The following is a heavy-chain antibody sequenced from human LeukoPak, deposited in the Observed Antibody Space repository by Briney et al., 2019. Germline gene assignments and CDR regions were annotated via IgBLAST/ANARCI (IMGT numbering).Heavy chain of an antibody. CDR3: ARVRDRIVGAIDY. V-gene: IGHV3-21*01. J-gene: IGHJ4*02. CDR2: ISSGSGYI. Sequence: GGSLRLSCAASGFTFSTYSMNWVRQAPGKGLEWVSSISSGSGYIYYADSVTGRFTTSRDNAKNSLYLQMNSLRAEDTAVYYCARVRDRIVGAIDYWGQGTLVTVSS. D-gene: IGHD1-26*01. CDR1: GFTFSTYS.